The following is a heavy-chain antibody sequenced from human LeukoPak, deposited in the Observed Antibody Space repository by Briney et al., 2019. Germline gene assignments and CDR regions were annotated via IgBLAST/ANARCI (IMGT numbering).Heavy chain of an antibody. D-gene: IGHD4-11*01. CDR1: GYTFTSYY. Sequence: ASVKVSCKASGYTFTSYYMHWVRQAPGQGLEWMGIINPSGGSTSYAQKFQGRVTMTGDTSTSTVYMELSSLRSEDTAVYYCARYGNWYYFDYWGQGTLVTVSS. CDR2: INPSGGST. CDR3: ARYGNWYYFDY. V-gene: IGHV1-46*01. J-gene: IGHJ4*02.